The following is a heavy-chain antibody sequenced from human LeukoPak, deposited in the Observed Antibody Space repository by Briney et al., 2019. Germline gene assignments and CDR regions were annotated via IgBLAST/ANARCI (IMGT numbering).Heavy chain of an antibody. CDR3: AKSSGSLFGP. V-gene: IGHV4-38-2*02. D-gene: IGHD3-10*01. CDR2: VYHSGST. Sequence: SETLSLTCTVSGYSISSGYYWGWIRQPPGKGLEWIGSVYHSGSTYYTPSLKSRVTFSVDTSKNQFSLKLSSVTAADTAVYYCAKSSGSLFGPWGQGTLVTVSS. CDR1: GYSISSGYY. J-gene: IGHJ5*02.